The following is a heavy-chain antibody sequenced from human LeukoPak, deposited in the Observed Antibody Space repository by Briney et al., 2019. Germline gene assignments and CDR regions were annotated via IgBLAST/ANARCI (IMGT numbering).Heavy chain of an antibody. Sequence: GGSLRLSCAASGFTFSSYGMHWVRQAPGKGLEWVAVIWYDGSNKYYGDSVKGRFTISRDNSKNTLYLQMSSLRAEDTAAYYCARDGVAGYGMDVWGQGTTVTVSS. V-gene: IGHV3-33*08. CDR2: IWYDGSNK. J-gene: IGHJ6*02. CDR3: ARDGVAGYGMDV. CDR1: GFTFSSYG. D-gene: IGHD6-19*01.